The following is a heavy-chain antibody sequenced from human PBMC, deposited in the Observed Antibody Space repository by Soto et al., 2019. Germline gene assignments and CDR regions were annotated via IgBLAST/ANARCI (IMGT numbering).Heavy chain of an antibody. CDR2: IWYDGSNK. Sequence: GGSLRLSCAASGFTFSSYGMHWVRQAPGKGLKWVVVIWYDGSNKYYADSVKGRFTISRDNSNNTLYLQMNSLRAEDTAVYYCARKHLPDYDFWSGYQNYFDYWGQGTLVTVSS. CDR1: GFTFSSYG. CDR3: ARKHLPDYDFWSGYQNYFDY. D-gene: IGHD3-3*01. V-gene: IGHV3-33*08. J-gene: IGHJ4*02.